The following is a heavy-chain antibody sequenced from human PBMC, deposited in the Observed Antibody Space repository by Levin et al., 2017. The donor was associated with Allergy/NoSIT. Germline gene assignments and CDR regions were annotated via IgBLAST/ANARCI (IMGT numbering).Heavy chain of an antibody. J-gene: IGHJ6*02. CDR2: IKSKTDGGTT. D-gene: IGHD2-2*02. Sequence: PGGSLRLSCAASGFTFSNAWMSWVRQAPGKGLEWVGRIKSKTDGGTTDYAAPVKGRFTISRDDSKNTLYLQMNSLKTEDTAVYYCTTDRIVVVPAAIGRHYYYYGMDVWGQGTTVTVSS. CDR1: GFTFSNAW. CDR3: TTDRIVVVPAAIGRHYYYYGMDV. V-gene: IGHV3-15*01.